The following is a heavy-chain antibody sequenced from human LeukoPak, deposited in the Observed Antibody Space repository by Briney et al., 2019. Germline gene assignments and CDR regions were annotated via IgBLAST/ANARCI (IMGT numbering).Heavy chain of an antibody. J-gene: IGHJ1*01. CDR1: GYTFTGYY. CDR2: INPNSGGT. Sequence: GASVKVSCNASGYTFTGYYMHWVRQAPGQGLEWMGWINPNSGGTNYAQKFQGRVTMTRDTSISTAYMELSRLRSDDTAVYYCATGLMVRGVIMAKYFQHWGQGTLVTVSS. V-gene: IGHV1-2*02. CDR3: ATGLMVRGVIMAKYFQH. D-gene: IGHD3-10*01.